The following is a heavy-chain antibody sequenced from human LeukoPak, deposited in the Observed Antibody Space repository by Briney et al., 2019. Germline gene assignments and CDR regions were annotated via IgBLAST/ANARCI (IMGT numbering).Heavy chain of an antibody. J-gene: IGHJ4*02. CDR3: ARDHEVVGGNFPFDY. CDR2: IIPIFGTA. CDR1: GGTFSSYA. V-gene: IGHV1-69*13. Sequence: SVKVSCKASGGTFSSYAISWVRQAPGQGLEWMGGIIPIFGTANYAQKFQGRVTITADESTSTAYMELSSLRSEDTAVYYCARDHEVVGGNFPFDYWGQGTLVTVSS. D-gene: IGHD4-23*01.